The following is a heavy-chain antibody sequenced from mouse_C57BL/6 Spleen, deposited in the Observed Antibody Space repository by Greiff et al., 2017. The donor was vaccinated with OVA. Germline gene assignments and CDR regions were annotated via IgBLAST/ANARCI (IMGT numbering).Heavy chain of an antibody. Sequence: EVKLMESGGGLVKPGGSLKLSCAASGFTFSSYAMSWVRQTPEKRLEWVATISDGGSYTYYPDNVKGRFTISRDNAKNNLYLQMSHLKSEDTAMYYCARAYGNSDYFDYWGQGTTLTVSS. D-gene: IGHD2-1*01. V-gene: IGHV5-4*03. CDR2: ISDGGSYT. CDR3: ARAYGNSDYFDY. J-gene: IGHJ2*01. CDR1: GFTFSSYA.